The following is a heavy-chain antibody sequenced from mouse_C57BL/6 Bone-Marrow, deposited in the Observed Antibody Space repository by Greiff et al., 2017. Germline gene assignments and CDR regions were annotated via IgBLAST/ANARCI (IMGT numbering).Heavy chain of an antibody. Sequence: EVKVVESGGDLVKPGGSLKLSCAASGFTFSSYGMSWVRQTPDKRLEWVATISSGGSYTYYPDSVKGRFTISRDHAKHTLYLQMSSLKSEDTAMYYCARSPLYYYGSSPYFDYWGQGTTLTVSS. V-gene: IGHV5-6*01. CDR2: ISSGGSYT. J-gene: IGHJ2*01. CDR1: GFTFSSYG. CDR3: ARSPLYYYGSSPYFDY. D-gene: IGHD1-1*01.